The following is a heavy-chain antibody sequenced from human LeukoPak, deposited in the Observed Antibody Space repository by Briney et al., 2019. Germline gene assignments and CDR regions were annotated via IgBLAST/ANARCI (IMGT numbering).Heavy chain of an antibody. D-gene: IGHD1-14*01. CDR2: ISSSGSTI. CDR3: ARTTVFDY. J-gene: IGHJ4*02. Sequence: GGSLRLSCAASGFTFSSYSMNWVRQAPGKGLEWVSSISSSGSTIYYAASVKGRFTISRDNARKSVYLQMNSLRDEDTAVYYCARTTVFDYWGQGTLVTVSS. CDR1: GFTFSSYS. V-gene: IGHV3-48*02.